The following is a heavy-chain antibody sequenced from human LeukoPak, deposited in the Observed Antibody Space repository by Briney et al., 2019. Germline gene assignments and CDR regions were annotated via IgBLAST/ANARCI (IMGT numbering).Heavy chain of an antibody. J-gene: IGHJ4*02. CDR2: IYYSGST. V-gene: IGHV4-59*01. Sequence: PSETLSLTCTVSGGSLGNYYWNWIRQPPGKGLEWIAYIYYSGSTNYNPSLKSRVTISLDTSKNQFSLKLSSVTTADKAVYYCARMPDILTGLDSWGQGTLVTVSS. D-gene: IGHD3-9*01. CDR3: ARMPDILTGLDS. CDR1: GGSLGNYY.